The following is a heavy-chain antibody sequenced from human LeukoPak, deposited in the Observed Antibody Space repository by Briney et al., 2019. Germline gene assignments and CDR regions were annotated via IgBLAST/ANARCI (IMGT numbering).Heavy chain of an antibody. Sequence: GGSLRLSCAASGFTFSSHAMHSVRQAPGPGLEGVAVISYDGSNKYYADSVKGRFTISRDNSKNLLYLQLTSLRAEDTVVYYCAKAGAVVVVAAKFFDYWGQGTLVTVSS. D-gene: IGHD2-15*01. J-gene: IGHJ4*02. CDR2: ISYDGSNK. CDR1: GFTFSSHA. V-gene: IGHV3-30*04. CDR3: AKAGAVVVVAAKFFDY.